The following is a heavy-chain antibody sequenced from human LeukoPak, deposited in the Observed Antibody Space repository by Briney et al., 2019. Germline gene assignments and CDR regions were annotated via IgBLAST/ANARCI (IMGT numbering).Heavy chain of an antibody. CDR2: IYYSGST. CDR3: ARFLDGSGSYVDY. D-gene: IGHD3-10*01. Sequence: SETLSLTCTVSGGSISRSGYYWGWIRQPPGKGLEWIESIYYSGSTYYEPSLKSRFTISVDTSKNQFSLKLSSVTAADTAVYYCARFLDGSGSYVDYGGQGTLVTVSS. V-gene: IGHV4-39*01. J-gene: IGHJ4*02. CDR1: GGSISRSGYY.